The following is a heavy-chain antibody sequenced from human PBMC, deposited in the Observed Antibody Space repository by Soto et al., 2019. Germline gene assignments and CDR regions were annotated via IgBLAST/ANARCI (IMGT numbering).Heavy chain of an antibody. CDR1: GGSMSSSSYY. Sequence: QLQLQESGPGLVKPSETLSLTCTVSGGSMSSSSYYWGWIRQPPGKGLEWIGSIYYSGSTYYNPSLKSRVTISVDTSKNQFSLKLSSVTAADTAVYYCASYGDYVFDYWGQGTLVTVSS. D-gene: IGHD4-17*01. J-gene: IGHJ4*02. CDR3: ASYGDYVFDY. V-gene: IGHV4-39*01. CDR2: IYYSGST.